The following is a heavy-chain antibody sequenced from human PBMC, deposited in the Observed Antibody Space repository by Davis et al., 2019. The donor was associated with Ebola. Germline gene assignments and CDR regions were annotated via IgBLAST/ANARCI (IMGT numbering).Heavy chain of an antibody. CDR2: INPSGGST. D-gene: IGHD3-3*01. CDR3: ARASYDFWSGYYLIYYYYYGMDV. Sequence: AASVKVSCKASGYTFTSYYMHWVRQAPGQGLEWMGIINPSGGSTSYAQKFQGRVTMTRNTSISTAYMELSSLRSEDTAVYYCARASYDFWSGYYLIYYYYYGMDVWGQGTTVTVSS. CDR1: GYTFTSYY. J-gene: IGHJ6*02. V-gene: IGHV1-46*01.